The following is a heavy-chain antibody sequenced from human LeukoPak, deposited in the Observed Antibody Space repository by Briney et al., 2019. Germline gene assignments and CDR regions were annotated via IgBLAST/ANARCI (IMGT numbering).Heavy chain of an antibody. CDR1: GFSLSTSW. Sequence: HPGGSLRLSCAASGFSLSTSWMLWVRQTPGKGLVWLSRISPDGSSTSYADSVKGRFTVSRDIARNTVTLQMNSLRAEDSAVYYCARLQGITPQPMTEGFDIWGQGTMVTVSS. CDR3: ARLQGITPQPMTEGFDI. D-gene: IGHD3-16*01. CDR2: ISPDGSST. V-gene: IGHV3-74*01. J-gene: IGHJ3*02.